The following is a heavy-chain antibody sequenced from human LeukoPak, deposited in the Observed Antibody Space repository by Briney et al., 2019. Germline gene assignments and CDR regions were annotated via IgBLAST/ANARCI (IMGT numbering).Heavy chain of an antibody. D-gene: IGHD2-21*01. CDR2: INQDGSEK. J-gene: IGHJ4*02. CDR3: ARGFLWS. V-gene: IGHV3-7*01. Sequence: PGGSLRLSCAASGFTFSSSWMIWVRQAPGKGLEWVANINQDGSEKYYMDSVKGRFTISRDNVKSSLYLQMNGLKAEDMAMYYCARGFLWSWGQGTLVTVSS. CDR1: GFTFSSSW.